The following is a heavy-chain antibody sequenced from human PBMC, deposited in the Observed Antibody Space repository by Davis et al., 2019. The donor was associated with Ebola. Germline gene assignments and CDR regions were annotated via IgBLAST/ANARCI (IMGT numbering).Heavy chain of an antibody. CDR1: GDSVSSGG. CDR2: TYYNSKWYN. CDR3: ARGWFRAGMDV. Sequence: LRLSCAISGDSVSSGGWNWIRQSPSRGLEWLGRTYYNSKWYNDYAVSVKSRITINPDTAKNQFSLQLNSVIPEDTALYYCARGWFRAGMDVWGEGTTVTVSS. J-gene: IGHJ6*04. D-gene: IGHD3-10*01. V-gene: IGHV6-1*01.